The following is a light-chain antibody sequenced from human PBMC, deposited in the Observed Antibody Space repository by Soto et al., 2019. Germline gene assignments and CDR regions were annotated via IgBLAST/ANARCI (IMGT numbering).Light chain of an antibody. CDR3: ATWDDSLSGVV. V-gene: IGLV1-47*02. CDR1: SSNIETNY. J-gene: IGLJ2*01. Sequence: QSVLTQPPSASGTPGQRVTISCSGSSSNIETNYIYWHQQLPGAAPKLLIYSNDQRPSGVPDRFSASKSGTSASLAISGLRSDDEAEYFRATWDDSLSGVVFGGGTKLTVL. CDR2: SND.